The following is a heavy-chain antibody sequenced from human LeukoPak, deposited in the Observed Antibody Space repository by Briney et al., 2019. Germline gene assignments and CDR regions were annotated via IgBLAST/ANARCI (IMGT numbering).Heavy chain of an antibody. V-gene: IGHV1-69*05. CDR3: ARDTYGDGIDY. CDR2: IIPILGTA. D-gene: IGHD4-17*01. Sequence: SVKVSCKASGGTFSSYAISWVRQAPGQGLEWMGGIIPILGTANYAQKFRGRVTITTDESTSTAYMELSSLRSEDTAVYYCARDTYGDGIDYWGQGTLVTVSS. CDR1: GGTFSSYA. J-gene: IGHJ4*02.